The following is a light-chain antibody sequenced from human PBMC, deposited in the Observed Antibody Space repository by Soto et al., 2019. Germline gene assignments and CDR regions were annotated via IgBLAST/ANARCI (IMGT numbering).Light chain of an antibody. V-gene: IGKV1-5*01. CDR1: QSVNIW. CDR2: DAS. CDR3: QQYNGSPGT. Sequence: DIQMTQSPSTLSASVGDRVTVTCRASQSVNIWLAWYQQKPGKAPNLLIYDASSLASGAPSRFSGSGSGTEFALSISSLQPDDFATYHCQQYNGSPGTFGQGTMV. J-gene: IGKJ2*01.